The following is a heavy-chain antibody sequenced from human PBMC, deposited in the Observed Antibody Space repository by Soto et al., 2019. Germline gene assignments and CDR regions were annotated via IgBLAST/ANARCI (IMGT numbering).Heavy chain of an antibody. CDR3: ARGPIVVVTTNWFDP. V-gene: IGHV1-2*02. CDR2: INPNSGGT. Sequence: GASVKVSCKASGYTFTGYYMHWVRQAPGQGLEWMGWINPNSGGTNYAQKFQGRVTMTRDTSISTAYMELSRLRSDDTAVYYCARGPIVVVTTNWFDPWGQGTLVTVSS. CDR1: GYTFTGYY. J-gene: IGHJ5*02. D-gene: IGHD2-21*02.